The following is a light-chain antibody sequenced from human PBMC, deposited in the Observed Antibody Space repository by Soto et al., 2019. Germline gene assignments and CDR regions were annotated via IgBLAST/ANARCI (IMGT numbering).Light chain of an antibody. CDR1: QSVSSN. V-gene: IGKV3-15*01. Sequence: EVVVTQSPDTLSVSPGERATLSCRASQSVSSNLAWYQQKPGQPPRLLIYGASTRATGIPARFSGSGSRTEFTRTISSLQSEDFAVYYCQQYSDGHPLTFGGGTKVEIK. CDR3: QQYSDGHPLT. CDR2: GAS. J-gene: IGKJ4*02.